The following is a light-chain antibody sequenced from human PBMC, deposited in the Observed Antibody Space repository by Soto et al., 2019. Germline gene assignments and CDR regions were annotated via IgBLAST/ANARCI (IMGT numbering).Light chain of an antibody. V-gene: IGLV1-44*01. CDR2: SNN. CDR1: SSNIESNT. Sequence: QSVLTQPPSASETPGQRVTISCSGSSSNIESNTVNWYQQFPGTTPKLLMYSNNQRPSGVPDRFSGSKSGTSASLAISGLQSGDEADYYCAAWDDSLNGYVFGTGTKLTVL. J-gene: IGLJ1*01. CDR3: AAWDDSLNGYV.